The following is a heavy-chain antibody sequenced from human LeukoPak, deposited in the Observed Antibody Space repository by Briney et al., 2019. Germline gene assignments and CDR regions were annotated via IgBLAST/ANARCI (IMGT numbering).Heavy chain of an antibody. CDR1: GGSISSSSAY. J-gene: IGHJ4*02. Sequence: PSETLSLTCTVSGGSISSSSAYWGWIRRPPGKGLEWIGSIYYSKNTYYNPSLKSRVTISADTSKNQFSLTLGSVGATDTAVYYCVSPRGFSYGYFDYWGQGTLVTVSP. CDR2: IYYSKNT. CDR3: VSPRGFSYGYFDY. V-gene: IGHV4-39*01. D-gene: IGHD5-18*01.